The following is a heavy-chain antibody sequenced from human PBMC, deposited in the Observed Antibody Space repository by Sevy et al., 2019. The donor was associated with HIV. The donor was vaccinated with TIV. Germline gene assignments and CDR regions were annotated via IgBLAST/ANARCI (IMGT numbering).Heavy chain of an antibody. V-gene: IGHV3-11*01. D-gene: IGHD6-6*01. CDR3: ARDFYSSSGFGLYYYGMDV. CDR1: GFTFSDYY. Sequence: GGSLRLSCAASGFTFSDYYMSWIRQAPGKGLEWVSYISSSGSTIYYADSVKGRFTISGDNAKNSLYLQMNSLRAEDTAVYYCARDFYSSSGFGLYYYGMDVWGQGTTVTVSS. J-gene: IGHJ6*02. CDR2: ISSSGSTI.